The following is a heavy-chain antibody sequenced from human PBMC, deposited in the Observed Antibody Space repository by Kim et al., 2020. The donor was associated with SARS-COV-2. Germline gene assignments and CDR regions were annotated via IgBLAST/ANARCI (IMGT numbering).Heavy chain of an antibody. CDR3: ARDPEEVVAAGYNWFDP. J-gene: IGHJ5*02. Sequence: SVKVSCKASGGTFSSYAISWVRQAPGQGLEWMGGIIPIFGTANYAQKSQGRVTITADESTSTAYMELSSLRSEDTAVYYCARDPEEVVAAGYNWFDPWGQGTLVTVSS. CDR1: GGTFSSYA. CDR2: IIPIFGTA. V-gene: IGHV1-69*13. D-gene: IGHD2-15*01.